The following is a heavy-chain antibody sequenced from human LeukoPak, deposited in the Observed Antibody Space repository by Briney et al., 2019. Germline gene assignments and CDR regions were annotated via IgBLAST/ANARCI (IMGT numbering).Heavy chain of an antibody. CDR1: GYTFTSYD. V-gene: IGHV1-8*01. J-gene: IGHJ4*02. Sequence: GSSVTVSCKASGYTFTSYDINWVRQATGQGLEWMGWMNPNSGNTGYAQKFQGRVTMTRNTSISTAYMELSSLRSEDTAVYYCARDLRIVGATYFDYWGQGTLVTVSS. CDR3: ARDLRIVGATYFDY. CDR2: MNPNSGNT. D-gene: IGHD1-26*01.